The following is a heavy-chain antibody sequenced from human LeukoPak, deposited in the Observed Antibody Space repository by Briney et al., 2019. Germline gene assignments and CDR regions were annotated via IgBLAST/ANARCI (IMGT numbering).Heavy chain of an antibody. V-gene: IGHV1-2*02. CDR2: INPKTGGT. CDR3: ARDSYDLLDY. J-gene: IGHJ4*02. Sequence: GASVKVSCKASGYTFIGNGHYMHWVRQAPGQGLEWMGWINPKTGGTNYVQRFQGRVTMTSDASATTVYMELSSLKSDDTATYYCARDSYDLLDYWGQGTLVTVS. CDR1: GYTFIGNGHY. D-gene: IGHD3-3*01.